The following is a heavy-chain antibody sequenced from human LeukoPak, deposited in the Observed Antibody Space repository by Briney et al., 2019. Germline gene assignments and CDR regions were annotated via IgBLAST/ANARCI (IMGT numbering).Heavy chain of an antibody. Sequence: GGSLRLSCAASGFTFSSYGMHWVRQAPGKGLEWVAFIRYDGNNEYYADSVKGRFTISRDNSKNTLYLQMKSLRAEDTAMYYCARVFRDSGSSAYDAFDIWGQGTMVTVFS. CDR3: ARVFRDSGSSAYDAFDI. CDR1: GFTFSSYG. J-gene: IGHJ3*02. D-gene: IGHD1-26*01. V-gene: IGHV3-30*02. CDR2: IRYDGNNE.